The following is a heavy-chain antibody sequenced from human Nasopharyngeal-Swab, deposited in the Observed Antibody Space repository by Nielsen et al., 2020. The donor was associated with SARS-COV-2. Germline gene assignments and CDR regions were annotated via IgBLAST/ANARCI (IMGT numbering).Heavy chain of an antibody. CDR3: ARDPSTGSRSWRLDY. CDR2: ILHDGTNK. Sequence: GGSLRLSCVVSGLNLSSNAIHWVRQAPGKGLEWVAVILHDGTNKYYADSVKGRFTISGDNSKNTLYLQMNNLRPEDTALYYCARDPSTGSRSWRLDYWGQGTQVTVSS. V-gene: IGHV3-30-3*01. CDR1: GLNLSSNA. D-gene: IGHD6-13*01. J-gene: IGHJ4*02.